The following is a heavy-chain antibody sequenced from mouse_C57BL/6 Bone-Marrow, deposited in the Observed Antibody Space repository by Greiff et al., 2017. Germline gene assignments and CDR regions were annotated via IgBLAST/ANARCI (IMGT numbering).Heavy chain of an antibody. CDR1: GFTFSDYY. CDR3: AREELRRYFDY. V-gene: IGHV5-16*01. J-gene: IGHJ2*01. CDR2: INYDGSST. Sequence: EVQRVESEGGLVQPGSSMKLSCTASGFTFSDYYMAWVRQVPEKGLEWVANINYDGSSTYYLDSLKSRFIISRDNAKNILYLQMSSLKSEDTATYYCAREELRRYFDYWGQGTTLTVSS. D-gene: IGHD2-12*01.